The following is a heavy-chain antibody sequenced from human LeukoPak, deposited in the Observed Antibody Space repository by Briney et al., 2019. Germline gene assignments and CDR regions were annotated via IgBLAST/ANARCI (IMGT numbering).Heavy chain of an antibody. CDR3: AREGMDTAMVTFFY. V-gene: IGHV3-74*01. Sequence: GGSLRLSCAASGFTFSSYWMHWVRQAPGKGPVWVSRINSDGSSTSYADSVKGRFTISRDNAKNTLYLQMNSLRAEDTAVYYCAREGMDTAMVTFFYWGQGTLVTVSS. CDR2: INSDGSST. CDR1: GFTFSSYW. J-gene: IGHJ4*02. D-gene: IGHD5-18*01.